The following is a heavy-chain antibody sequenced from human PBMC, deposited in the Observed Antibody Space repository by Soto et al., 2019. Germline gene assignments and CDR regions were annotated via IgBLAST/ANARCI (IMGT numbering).Heavy chain of an antibody. J-gene: IGHJ3*02. CDR1: GYTLTEXX. Sequence: ASVKVSCKVSGYTLTEXXXXXXXXDPEKGLEWRGVFDPEDGETIYAQKFQGRVTMTEDTSTDTAYMELSSLSSEATALYSCATGRVYPDVFDIWGQGTMVPVSS. CDR2: FDPEDGET. V-gene: IGHV1-24*01. D-gene: IGHD3-16*01. CDR3: ATGRVYPDVFDI.